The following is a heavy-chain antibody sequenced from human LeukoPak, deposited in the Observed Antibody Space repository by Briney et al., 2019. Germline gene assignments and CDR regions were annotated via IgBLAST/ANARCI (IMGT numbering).Heavy chain of an antibody. CDR3: ARLEVGSGSYYSDY. CDR2: IYYSGST. V-gene: IGHV4-39*01. D-gene: IGHD3-10*01. CDR1: GGCISTTSYF. J-gene: IGHJ4*02. Sequence: SETLSLTCTVSGGCISTTSYFWGWIRQPPGKGLEWIGSIYYSGSTYYNPSLKSRVTISVDTSKNQFSLKLSSVTAADTAVYYCARLEVGSGSYYSDYWGQGTLVTVSS.